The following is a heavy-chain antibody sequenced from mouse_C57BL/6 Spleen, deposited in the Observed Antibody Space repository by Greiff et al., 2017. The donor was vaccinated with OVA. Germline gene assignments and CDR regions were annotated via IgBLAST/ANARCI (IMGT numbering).Heavy chain of an antibody. CDR1: GFTFSSYA. J-gene: IGHJ4*01. CDR2: ISDGGSYT. D-gene: IGHD1-1*01. Sequence: DVKLVESGGGLVKPGGSLKLSCAASGFTFSSYAMSWVRQTPEKRLEWVATISDGGSYTYYPDNVKGRFTISRDNAKNNLYLQMSHLKSEDTAMYYCAREGLLLRYLDYWGQGTSVTVSS. V-gene: IGHV5-4*01. CDR3: AREGLLLRYLDY.